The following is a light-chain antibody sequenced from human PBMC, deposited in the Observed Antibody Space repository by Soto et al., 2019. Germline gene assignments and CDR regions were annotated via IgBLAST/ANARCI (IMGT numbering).Light chain of an antibody. Sequence: DIVMTQSPVILSVSPGERATLSCRASQNVNSDLAWYQQKPGQAPRILIYGASTRATDIPARISGSGSGTDFTLTINGLQSEDFAVYYCQQYNKWPPLYTFGQGTKLEIK. CDR2: GAS. J-gene: IGKJ2*01. CDR3: QQYNKWPPLYT. V-gene: IGKV3-15*01. CDR1: QNVNSD.